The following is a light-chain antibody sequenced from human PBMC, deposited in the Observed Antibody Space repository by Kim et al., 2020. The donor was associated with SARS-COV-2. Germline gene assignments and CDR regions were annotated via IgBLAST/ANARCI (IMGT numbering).Light chain of an antibody. Sequence: QSALTQPRSVSGSPGQSVTISCTGTSSDVGGYDYVSWYQQHPGKAPKVIILDVNRRPSGVPDRFSGSKSGNTASLTISGLQAEDEADYYCCSYAGSYSWVFGGGTQLTV. V-gene: IGLV2-11*01. CDR3: CSYAGSYSWV. CDR1: SSDVGGYDY. J-gene: IGLJ3*02. CDR2: DVN.